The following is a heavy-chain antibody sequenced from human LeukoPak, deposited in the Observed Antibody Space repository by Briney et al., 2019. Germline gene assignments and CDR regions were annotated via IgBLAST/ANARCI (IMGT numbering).Heavy chain of an antibody. V-gene: IGHV3-53*01. CDR1: GFTVSSNY. Sequence: GGSLRLSCAASGFTVSSNYMSWVRQAPGKGLEWVSVIYSGGSTYYADSVKGRFTISRDNSKNTLYLQMHSLRAEDTAVYYCAGRGSGSYFDYWGQGTLVTVSS. CDR2: IYSGGST. J-gene: IGHJ4*02. CDR3: AGRGSGSYFDY. D-gene: IGHD3-10*01.